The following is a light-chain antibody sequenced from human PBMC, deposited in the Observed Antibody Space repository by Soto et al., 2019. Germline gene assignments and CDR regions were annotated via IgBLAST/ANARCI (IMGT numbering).Light chain of an antibody. CDR3: QQRINGPLFT. CDR1: QSVGSN. V-gene: IGKV3-11*01. CDR2: DAS. J-gene: IGKJ3*01. Sequence: EIVLTQSPATLSLSPGERATLSCRASQSVGSNLAWYQQKPGQAPRLLIYDASNRATGIPARFSGNGSGTDFTLTISSLEPEDFAVYYCQQRINGPLFTFGPGTKVDIK.